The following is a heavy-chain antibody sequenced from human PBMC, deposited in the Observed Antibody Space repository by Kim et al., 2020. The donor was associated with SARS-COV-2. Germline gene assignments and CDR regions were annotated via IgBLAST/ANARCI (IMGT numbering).Heavy chain of an antibody. V-gene: IGHV3-74*01. CDR3: ARVYGYSYGSFYYYYGMDV. J-gene: IGHJ6*02. Sequence: GGSLRLSCAASGFTFSSYWMHWVRQAPGKGLVWVSRINSDGSSTSYADSVKGRFTISRDNAKNTLYLQMNSLRAEDTAVYYCARVYGYSYGSFYYYYGMDVWGQGTTVTVSS. CDR1: GFTFSSYW. CDR2: INSDGSST. D-gene: IGHD5-18*01.